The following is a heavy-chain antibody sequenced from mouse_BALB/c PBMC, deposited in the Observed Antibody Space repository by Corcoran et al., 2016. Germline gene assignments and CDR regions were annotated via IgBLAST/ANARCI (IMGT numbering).Heavy chain of an antibody. V-gene: IGHV14-1*02. CDR2: IDPENGNT. CDR3: ARGRGRFAY. CDR1: GFNIKDYY. J-gene: IGHJ3*01. Sequence: EVQLQQSGAELVRPGALVKLSCKASGFNIKDYYMHWVKQRPEQGLEWIGWIDPENGNTIYDPKFQGKASITADTSSNTAYLQLSSLTSEDTDVYYCARGRGRFAYWGQGTLVTVSA.